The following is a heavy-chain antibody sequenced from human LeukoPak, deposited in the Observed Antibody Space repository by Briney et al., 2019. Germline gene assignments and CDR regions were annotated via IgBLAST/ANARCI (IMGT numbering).Heavy chain of an antibody. CDR1: GYILTELS. J-gene: IGHJ6*02. CDR3: ARDYPKGCSSTSCFLGGIAAAGTEYYGKDV. V-gene: IGHV1-24*01. Sequence: ASVKVSCKVSGYILTELSMHWVRQAPGKGLEWMGGFDPEDGETIYAQKFQGRVTMTEDTSTDTAYMELSSLRSEDTAVYYCARDYPKGCSSTSCFLGGIAAAGTEYYGKDVWGQGTTVTVSS. D-gene: IGHD2-2*01. CDR2: FDPEDGET.